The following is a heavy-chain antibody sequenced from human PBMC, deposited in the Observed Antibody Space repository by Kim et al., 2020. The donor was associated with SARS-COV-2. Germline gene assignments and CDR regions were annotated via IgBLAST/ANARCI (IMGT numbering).Heavy chain of an antibody. CDR1: GGTFSSYA. V-gene: IGHV1-69*13. D-gene: IGHD2-8*01. CDR3: CTNGVRRWDYFDY. Sequence: SVKVSCKASGGTFSSYAISWVRQAPGQGLEWMGGIIPIFGTANYAQKFQGRVTITADESTSTAYMELSSLRSEDTAVYYCCTNGVRRWDYFDYWGQGTLVTVSS. CDR2: IIPIFGTA. J-gene: IGHJ4*02.